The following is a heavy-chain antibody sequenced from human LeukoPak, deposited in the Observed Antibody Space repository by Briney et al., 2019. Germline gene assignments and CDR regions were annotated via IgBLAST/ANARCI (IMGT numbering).Heavy chain of an antibody. CDR1: GFSFDHYT. D-gene: IGHD5-18*01. Sequence: GGSLRLSCAASGFSFDHYTMNWVRQVPGKGLEWISLISWDGGSRHYADSVKGRFTISKDDSKNSLYLQMNSLRTEDTALYYCAATQISGDNNDSFDYWGQGTLVTVSS. CDR2: ISWDGGSR. V-gene: IGHV3-43*01. CDR3: AATQISGDNNDSFDY. J-gene: IGHJ4*02.